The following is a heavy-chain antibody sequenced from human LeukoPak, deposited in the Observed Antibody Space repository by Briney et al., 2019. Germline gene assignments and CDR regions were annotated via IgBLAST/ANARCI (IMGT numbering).Heavy chain of an antibody. J-gene: IGHJ5*02. D-gene: IGHD2-2*01. CDR2: INQSGST. V-gene: IGHV4-34*01. Sequence: SETLSLTCAVYGGSFSGYYWSWIRQPPGKGLEWIGEINQSGSTNYNPSLKSRVTISVDTSKNQFSLKLSSVTAADTAVYYCARLSCSSTSCYLGPWGQGTLVTVSS. CDR1: GGSFSGYY. CDR3: ARLSCSSTSCYLGP.